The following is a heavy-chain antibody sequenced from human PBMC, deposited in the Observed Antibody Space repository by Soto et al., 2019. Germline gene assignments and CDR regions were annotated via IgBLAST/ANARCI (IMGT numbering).Heavy chain of an antibody. CDR3: ARGGSEPEYGDYYFDY. CDR2: IYHSGST. D-gene: IGHD4-17*01. CDR1: GGSISSGGYS. Sequence: PSETLSLTCAVSGGSISSGGYSWSWIRQPPGKGLEWIGYIYHSGSTYYNPSLKSRVTISVDRSKNQFSLKLSSVTAADTAVYYCARGGSEPEYGDYYFDYWGQGTLVTVSS. J-gene: IGHJ4*02. V-gene: IGHV4-30-2*01.